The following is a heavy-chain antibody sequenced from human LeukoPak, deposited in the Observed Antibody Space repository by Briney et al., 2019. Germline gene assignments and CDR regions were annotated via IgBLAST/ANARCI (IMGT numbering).Heavy chain of an antibody. J-gene: IGHJ4*02. Sequence: SETLSLTCTVSGYSISSGYYWGWIRQPPGKGLEWIGSIYHSGSTYYNPSLKSRVTISVDTSKNQFSLKLSSVTAADTAVYYCAREAYCGGDCYSGFDYWGQGTLVTVSS. CDR2: IYHSGST. V-gene: IGHV4-38-2*02. D-gene: IGHD2-21*02. CDR3: AREAYCGGDCYSGFDY. CDR1: GYSISSGYY.